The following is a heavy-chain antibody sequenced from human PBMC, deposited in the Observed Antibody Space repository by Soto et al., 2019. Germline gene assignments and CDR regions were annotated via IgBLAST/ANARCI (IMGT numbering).Heavy chain of an antibody. CDR3: ARTSYDFWSGYYLGYYFDY. CDR2: IFSNDEK. CDR1: GFSLSNARMG. J-gene: IGHJ4*02. Sequence: GSGPTLVNPTETLTLTCTVSGFSLSNARMGVSWIRQPPGKALEWLAHIFSNDEKSYSTSLKSRLTISKDTSKSQVVLTMTNMDPVDTATYYCARTSYDFWSGYYLGYYFDYWGQGTLVTVSS. D-gene: IGHD3-3*01. V-gene: IGHV2-26*01.